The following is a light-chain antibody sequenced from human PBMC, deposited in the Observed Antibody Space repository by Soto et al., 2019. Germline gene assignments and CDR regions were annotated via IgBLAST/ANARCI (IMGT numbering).Light chain of an antibody. J-gene: IGKJ1*01. CDR3: MQALQSPRT. CDR1: RGLLHSTGKNY. Sequence: DILMTQSPISLPVTPGEPASISRWSSRGLLHSTGKNYLDWFLQKPGQSPKLLIYLGSNRASGVPDRFSGSGSGTNFTLRISRVEAEDVGVYYCMQALQSPRTFGRGTKVEIK. CDR2: LGS. V-gene: IGKV2-28*01.